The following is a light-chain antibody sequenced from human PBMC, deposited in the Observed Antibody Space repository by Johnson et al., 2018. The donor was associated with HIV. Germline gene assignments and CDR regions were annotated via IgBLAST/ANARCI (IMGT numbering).Light chain of an antibody. J-gene: IGLJ1*01. CDR2: ENN. Sequence: QSVLTQPPSVSAAPGQKVTISCSGSRSNIGNNYVSWYQQFPGTAPKLLIYENNKRPSGIPDRFSGSKSGTSATLGITGVQTGDEADYYCGTWDSSLSASYVFGTGTKVTVL. CDR3: GTWDSSLSASYV. CDR1: RSNIGNNY. V-gene: IGLV1-51*02.